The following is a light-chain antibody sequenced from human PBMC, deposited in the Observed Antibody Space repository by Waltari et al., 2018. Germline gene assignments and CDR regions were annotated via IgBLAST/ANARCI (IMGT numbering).Light chain of an antibody. V-gene: IGLV3-1*01. J-gene: IGLJ2*01. CDR1: KLGDKY. CDR3: QAFDSSTVV. CDR2: QET. Sequence: SYELTQPPSVSVSPGQPASITCSGDKLGDKYVFWYQQKPVQSPVLVIYQETKRPSGIPELVSGTNSGNTATLTISGTQAMDEADYYWQAFDSSTVVFGGDTKLTVL.